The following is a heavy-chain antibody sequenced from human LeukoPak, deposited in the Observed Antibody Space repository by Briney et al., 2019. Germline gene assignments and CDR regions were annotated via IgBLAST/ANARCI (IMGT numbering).Heavy chain of an antibody. CDR2: IYPGDSDT. D-gene: IGHD2-2*01. Sequence: GESLKISCRGSGYSFTTYWIGWVRQLPGKGLEWMGIIYPGDSDTRYSPSFQGQVTISADKSISTAYLQWSSLKASDTAMYYCARAPSATSCSFDYWGQGTLVTVSS. CDR1: GYSFTTYW. CDR3: ARAPSATSCSFDY. V-gene: IGHV5-51*01. J-gene: IGHJ4*02.